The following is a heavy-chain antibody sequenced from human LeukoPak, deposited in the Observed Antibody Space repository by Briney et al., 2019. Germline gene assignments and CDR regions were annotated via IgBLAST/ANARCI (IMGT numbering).Heavy chain of an antibody. CDR1: GYTFTGYY. D-gene: IGHD6-13*01. CDR3: AKDQYSSSWYGEVY. J-gene: IGHJ4*02. CDR2: INPNSGGT. Sequence: GASVKVSCKASGYTFTGYYMHWVRQAPGQGLEWMGWINPNSGGTNYAQKFQGRVTMTRDTSISTAYMELSRLRSDDTAVYYCAKDQYSSSWYGEVYWGQGTLVTVSS. V-gene: IGHV1-2*02.